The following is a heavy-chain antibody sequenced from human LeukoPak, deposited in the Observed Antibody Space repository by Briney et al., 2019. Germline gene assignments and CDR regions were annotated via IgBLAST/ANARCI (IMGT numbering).Heavy chain of an antibody. CDR2: MSFDGSNR. Sequence: PGGSLRLSCTASGFNFVGYTMHWLRQAPGRRPEWLTFMSFDGSNRYDADSVRGRFTISRDNSKNTVYLQMNSLRNEDTAMYYCARLADGTFDYWGQGTLVTVSS. CDR3: ARLADGTFDY. V-gene: IGHV3-30-3*01. D-gene: IGHD1-1*01. J-gene: IGHJ4*02. CDR1: GFNFVGYT.